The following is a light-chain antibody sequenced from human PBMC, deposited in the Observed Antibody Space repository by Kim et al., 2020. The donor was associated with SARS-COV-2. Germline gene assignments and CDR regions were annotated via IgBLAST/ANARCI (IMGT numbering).Light chain of an antibody. J-gene: IGKJ1*01. CDR1: QSISSW. CDR3: QQYNSYPWT. Sequence: GDRVTITCRASQSISSWLAWYQQKPEKAPKLLIYDASSLESGVPSRFSGSGSGTEFTLTISSLQPDDFATYYCQQYNSYPWTFGQGTKVDIK. CDR2: DAS. V-gene: IGKV1-5*01.